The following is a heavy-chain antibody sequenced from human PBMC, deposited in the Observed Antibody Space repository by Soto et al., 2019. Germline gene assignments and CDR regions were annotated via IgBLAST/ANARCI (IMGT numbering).Heavy chain of an antibody. J-gene: IGHJ4*02. CDR3: ARVIYDILTGYLFDY. D-gene: IGHD3-9*01. Sequence: SETLSLTCTVSGGSISSYYWSWIRQPPGKGLEWIGYIYYSGSTYYNPSLKSRVTISVDTSKNQFSLKLSSVTAADTAVYYCARVIYDILTGYLFDYWGQGTLVTVSS. CDR2: IYYSGST. V-gene: IGHV4-59*12. CDR1: GGSISSYY.